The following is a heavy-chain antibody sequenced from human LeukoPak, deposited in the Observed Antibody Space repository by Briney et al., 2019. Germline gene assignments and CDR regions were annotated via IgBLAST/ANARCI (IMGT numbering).Heavy chain of an antibody. Sequence: GGSLRLSCAASGFTFSNYWMSWVRQAPGKGLEWVANIKQDGSENYYVDSLKGRFTISRDNANNSVSLHMTALRAEDTAIYYCGRIFNIWGTFRNTWGQGTQVTVSS. CDR1: GFTFSNYW. CDR3: GRIFNIWGTFRNT. D-gene: IGHD3-16*02. V-gene: IGHV3-7*01. J-gene: IGHJ4*02. CDR2: IKQDGSEN.